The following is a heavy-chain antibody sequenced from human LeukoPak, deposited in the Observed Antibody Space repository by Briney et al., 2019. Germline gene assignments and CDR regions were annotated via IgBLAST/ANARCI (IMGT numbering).Heavy chain of an antibody. CDR3: ARGDYYGSGSYDY. J-gene: IGHJ4*02. CDR1: GYSFTNYD. V-gene: IGHV1-8*03. D-gene: IGHD3-10*01. Sequence: VASVKVSCKASGYSFTNYDINWVRQATGQGLEWMGWMNPKSGDTGYSQKFQGRVFITRDTSINTAYMELSSLGSDDTAVYYCARGDYYGSGSYDYWGQGTLVTVSS. CDR2: MNPKSGDT.